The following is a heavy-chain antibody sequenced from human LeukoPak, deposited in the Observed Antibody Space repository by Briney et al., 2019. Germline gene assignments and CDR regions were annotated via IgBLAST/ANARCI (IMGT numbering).Heavy chain of an antibody. D-gene: IGHD1-26*01. J-gene: IGHJ5*02. CDR1: GFTFSSYS. Sequence: GGSLRLSCAASGFTFSSYSMNWVRQAPGKGLEWVSSISSSSSYIYYADSVKGRLTISRDNAKNSLCLQMNSLRAEDTAVYYCARDSRRYSGLHNWFDPWGQGTLVTVSS. CDR3: ARDSRRYSGLHNWFDP. CDR2: ISSSSSYI. V-gene: IGHV3-21*01.